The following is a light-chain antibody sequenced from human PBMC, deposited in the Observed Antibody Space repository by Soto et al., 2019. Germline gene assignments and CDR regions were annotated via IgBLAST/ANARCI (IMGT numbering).Light chain of an antibody. CDR3: QQLDNYPRT. CDR2: VAS. J-gene: IGKJ1*01. Sequence: DIQLTQSPSFLSASVGDRVTITCRASQGISSYLAWYQQRPGKAPKLLIYVASTLQSGVPSRFSGSGSGTEFTLTISSLQPEDFATYYCQQLDNYPRTFGQGTKVDIK. CDR1: QGISSY. V-gene: IGKV1-9*01.